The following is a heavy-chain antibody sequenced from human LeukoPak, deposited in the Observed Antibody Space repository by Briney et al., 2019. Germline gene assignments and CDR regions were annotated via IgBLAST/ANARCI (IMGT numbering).Heavy chain of an antibody. J-gene: IGHJ4*02. CDR3: ASGRDSSGWYLIDY. Sequence: GGSLRLSCAASGFTFSSYWMHWVRQAPGKGLVWVSRINSEGRSTTYADSVKGRFTISRDNAKSTLYLQMNSLRAEDTAVYYCASGRDSSGWYLIDYWGQGTLVTVSS. CDR2: INSEGRST. CDR1: GFTFSSYW. V-gene: IGHV3-74*01. D-gene: IGHD6-19*01.